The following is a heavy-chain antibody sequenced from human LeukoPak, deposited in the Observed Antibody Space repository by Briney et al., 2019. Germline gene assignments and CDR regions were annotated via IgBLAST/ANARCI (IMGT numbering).Heavy chain of an antibody. V-gene: IGHV5-10-1*01. CDR3: ARGEDGDYSGFGY. Sequence: GESLKISCKGSGYSFTRHWIKWVRQMPGKGLEWMGRIDHSDSYTSYSPSFQGHVTISTDKSISTAYLPWSSLKASDTAMYYCARGEDGDYSGFGYWGQGTLVPVSS. CDR1: GYSFTRHW. D-gene: IGHD4-17*01. CDR2: IDHSDSYT. J-gene: IGHJ4*02.